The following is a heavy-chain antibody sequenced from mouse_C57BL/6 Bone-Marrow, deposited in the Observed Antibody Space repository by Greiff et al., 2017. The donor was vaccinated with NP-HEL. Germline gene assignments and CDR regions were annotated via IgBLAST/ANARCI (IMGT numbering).Heavy chain of an antibody. J-gene: IGHJ3*01. CDR1: GYTFTSYW. Sequence: QVQLQQPGAELVRPGTSVKLSCKASGYTFTSYWMHWVKQRPGQGLEWIGVIDPSDSYTNYNQKFKGKATLTVDTSSSTAYMQLSSLTSEDSAVYYCARVSTMVKWVAYGGQGTGVTVSA. V-gene: IGHV1-59*01. CDR2: IDPSDSYT. D-gene: IGHD2-1*01. CDR3: ARVSTMVKWVAY.